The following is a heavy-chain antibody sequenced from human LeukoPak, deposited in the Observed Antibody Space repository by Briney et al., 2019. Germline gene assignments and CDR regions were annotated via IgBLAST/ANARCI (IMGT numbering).Heavy chain of an antibody. CDR3: ARITPYYYDSSGYYPDAFDI. CDR2: SYPGDSDT. J-gene: IGHJ3*02. CDR1: GYSFISYW. Sequence: GESLKISCKGSGYSFISYWIGWVRQMPGKGLEWMGISYPGDSDTRYSPSFQGQVTISADKSISTAYLQWSSLKASDTAMYYCARITPYYYDSSGYYPDAFDIWGQGTMVTVSS. D-gene: IGHD3-22*01. V-gene: IGHV5-51*01.